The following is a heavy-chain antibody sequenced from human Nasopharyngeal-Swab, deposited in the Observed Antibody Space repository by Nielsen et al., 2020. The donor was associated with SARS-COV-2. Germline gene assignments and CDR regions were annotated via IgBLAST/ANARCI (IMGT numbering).Heavy chain of an antibody. CDR3: ARDYSSGFDAFDI. Sequence: GGSLRLSCAASGFTFSSYAMHWVRQAPGKGLEWVAVISYDGSNKYYADSVKGRFTISRDNSKNTLYLQMNSLRAEDTAVYYCARDYSSGFDAFDIWGQGTMVTVS. D-gene: IGHD6-19*01. CDR2: ISYDGSNK. V-gene: IGHV3-30-3*01. CDR1: GFTFSSYA. J-gene: IGHJ3*02.